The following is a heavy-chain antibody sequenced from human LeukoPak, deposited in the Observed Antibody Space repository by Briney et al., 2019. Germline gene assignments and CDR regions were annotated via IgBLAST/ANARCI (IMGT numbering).Heavy chain of an antibody. CDR1: GXSFTDYW. CDR3: ARQDGRALYYFDY. V-gene: IGHV5-51*01. D-gene: IGHD5-24*01. Sequence: GESLKISCKGSGXSFTDYWIGWVRQMPGKGLEWMGIIYPGDSDTRYSPSFQGQVTISADKSISTAYLQWSSLKASDTAVYYCARQDGRALYYFDYWGQGALVTVSS. CDR2: IYPGDSDT. J-gene: IGHJ4*02.